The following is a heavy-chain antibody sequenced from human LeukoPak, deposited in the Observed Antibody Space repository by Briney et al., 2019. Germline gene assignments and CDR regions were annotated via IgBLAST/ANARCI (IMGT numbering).Heavy chain of an antibody. CDR1: GGSFSSYY. D-gene: IGHD3-22*01. V-gene: IGHV4-34*01. J-gene: IGHJ5*02. CDR3: ARSTYYYDSSGYLA. CDR2: INHSGST. Sequence: SETLSLTCAVYGGSFSSYYWSWIRQPPGKGLEWIGEINHSGSTNYNPSLKSRVTISVDTSKNQFSLKLSSVTAADTAVYYCARSTYYYDSSGYLAWGQGTLVTVSS.